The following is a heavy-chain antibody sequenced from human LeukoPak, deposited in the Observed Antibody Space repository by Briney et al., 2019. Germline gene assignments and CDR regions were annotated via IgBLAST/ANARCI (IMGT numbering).Heavy chain of an antibody. J-gene: IGHJ4*02. CDR3: ARGREYSSSSVAFDY. Sequence: PSETLSLTCTVSGGSISSYYWSWIRQPAGKGLEWIGRIYTSGNTNYNPSLKSRVTMSLDTSKNQFSLKLSSVTAADTAVYYCARGREYSSSSVAFDYWGQGTLVTVSS. D-gene: IGHD6-6*01. V-gene: IGHV4-4*07. CDR1: GGSISSYY. CDR2: IYTSGNT.